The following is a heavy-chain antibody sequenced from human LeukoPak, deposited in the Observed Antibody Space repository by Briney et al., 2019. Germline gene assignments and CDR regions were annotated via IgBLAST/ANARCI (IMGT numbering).Heavy chain of an antibody. J-gene: IGHJ4*02. D-gene: IGHD3-10*01. CDR2: ISGGGDNT. CDR1: GFTFSSYA. V-gene: IGHV3-23*01. Sequence: GGSLRLSYGASGFTFSSYAMSWVRQAPGKGLEWVSAISGGGDNTYYADSVRGRFTVSRDNSKNTLYVQMTSLRAEDTAVYYCAREGIPMVLSLDHWGQGTLVTVSS. CDR3: AREGIPMVLSLDH.